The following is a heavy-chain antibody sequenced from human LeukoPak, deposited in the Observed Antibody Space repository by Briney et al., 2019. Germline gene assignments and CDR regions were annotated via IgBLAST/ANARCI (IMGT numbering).Heavy chain of an antibody. Sequence: PSETLSLTCAVYGGSFSGYYWSWIRQPPGKGLEWIGEINHSGSTNYNPSLKSRVTISVDTSKNQFSLKLSSVTAADTAVYYCARFLYEYVWGSYPPSIDYWGQGSLVTVSS. V-gene: IGHV4-34*01. J-gene: IGHJ4*02. CDR3: ARFLYEYVWGSYPPSIDY. D-gene: IGHD3-16*02. CDR2: INHSGST. CDR1: GGSFSGYY.